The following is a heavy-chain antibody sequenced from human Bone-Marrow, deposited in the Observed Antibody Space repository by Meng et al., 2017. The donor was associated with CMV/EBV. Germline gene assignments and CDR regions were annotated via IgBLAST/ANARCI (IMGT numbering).Heavy chain of an antibody. V-gene: IGHV3-33*06. J-gene: IGHJ4*02. CDR1: GFTFSNYG. CDR2: IWYDGSNK. Sequence: GGSLRLSCAASGFTFSNYGMHWVRQAPGKGLEWVAVIWYDGSNKYYADSVKGRFTISRDNSKNTLYLQMNSLRAEDTAVYYCAKGVGAAVDYWGQGTLVTVSS. D-gene: IGHD1-26*01. CDR3: AKGVGAAVDY.